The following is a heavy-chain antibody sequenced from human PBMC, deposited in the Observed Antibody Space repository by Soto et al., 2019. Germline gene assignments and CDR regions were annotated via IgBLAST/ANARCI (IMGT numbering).Heavy chain of an antibody. Sequence: PSETLSLTCAVSSGSISSSNWWSWVRQPPGKGLEWIGEIYHSGSTNYNPSLKSRVTISVDKSKNQFSLKLSSVTAADTAVYYCARGHYRVVVPAAIPRHYYYYMDVWGKGTTVTVSS. J-gene: IGHJ6*03. CDR3: ARGHYRVVVPAAIPRHYYYYMDV. CDR1: SGSISSSNW. D-gene: IGHD2-2*01. V-gene: IGHV4-4*02. CDR2: IYHSGST.